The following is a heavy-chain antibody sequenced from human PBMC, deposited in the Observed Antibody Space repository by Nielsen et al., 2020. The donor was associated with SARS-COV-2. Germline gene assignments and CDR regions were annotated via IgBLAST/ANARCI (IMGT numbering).Heavy chain of an antibody. D-gene: IGHD1-26*01. J-gene: IGHJ4*02. Sequence: ESLKISCAASGFTFSSYSMNWVRQPPGKGLEWIGEINHSGSTNYNPSLKSRVTISVDTSKNQFSLKLSSVTAADTAVYYCARGRLGGPANDYWGQGTLVTVSS. CDR2: INHSGST. CDR3: ARGRLGGPANDY. CDR1: GFTFSSYS. V-gene: IGHV4-34*01.